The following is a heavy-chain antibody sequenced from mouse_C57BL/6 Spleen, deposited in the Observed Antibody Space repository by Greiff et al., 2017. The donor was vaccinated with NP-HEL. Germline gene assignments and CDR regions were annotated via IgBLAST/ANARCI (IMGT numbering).Heavy chain of an antibody. Sequence: EVQLQESGGDLVKPGGSLKLSCAASGFTFSSYGMSWVRQTPDKRLEWVATISSGGSYTYYPDSVKGRFTISRDNAKNTLYLQMSSLKSEDTAMYYCARQGEYYYGRAFDYWGQGTTLTVSS. V-gene: IGHV5-6*01. J-gene: IGHJ2*01. CDR1: GFTFSSYG. CDR2: ISSGGSYT. D-gene: IGHD1-1*01. CDR3: ARQGEYYYGRAFDY.